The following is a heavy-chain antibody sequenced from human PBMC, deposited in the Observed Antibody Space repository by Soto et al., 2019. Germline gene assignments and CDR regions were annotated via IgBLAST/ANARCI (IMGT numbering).Heavy chain of an antibody. V-gene: IGHV3-21*01. D-gene: IGHD6-25*01. Sequence: EVQLVESGGGLVKPGGSLRLSCEASGFTFSNYAMNWVRQAPGKRLEWVSSISTGGTYIYYADSLKGRFTISRDNAKNSLYLQMNSLRAEDTAVFYCARGSVDYYGMDVWGQGTTVTVSS. J-gene: IGHJ6*02. CDR3: ARGSVDYYGMDV. CDR2: ISTGGTYI. CDR1: GFTFSNYA.